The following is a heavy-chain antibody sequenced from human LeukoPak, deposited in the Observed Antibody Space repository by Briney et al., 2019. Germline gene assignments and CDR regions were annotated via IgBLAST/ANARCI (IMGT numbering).Heavy chain of an antibody. CDR3: AKLSMTPGLDY. CDR1: GFTFSTYT. V-gene: IGHV3-48*01. J-gene: IGHJ4*02. D-gene: IGHD3-16*02. Sequence: GGSLRLSCAASGFTFSTYTMNWVRQPPGKGLEWVSNIATSSSTIYYADSVKGRFTISRDNSKSTLYLQMNSLTPEDTATFYCAKLSMTPGLDYWGQGTLVTVSS. CDR2: IATSSSTI.